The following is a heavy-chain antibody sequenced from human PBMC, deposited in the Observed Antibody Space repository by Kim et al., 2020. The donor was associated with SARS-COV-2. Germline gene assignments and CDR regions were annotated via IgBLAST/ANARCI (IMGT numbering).Heavy chain of an antibody. J-gene: IGHJ4*02. CDR3: ASGVTPHY. CDR1: GFNFDDFD. Sequence: GSLRLSCAGSGFNFDDFDMHWVRQAPGKGLEWVSFINWAGETTSYADSVQGRFTISRDNSRNSLYLQMNSLRSEDTAFYYCASGVTPHYWGQGTLVTVSS. CDR2: INWAGETT. D-gene: IGHD4-4*01. V-gene: IGHV3-43*01.